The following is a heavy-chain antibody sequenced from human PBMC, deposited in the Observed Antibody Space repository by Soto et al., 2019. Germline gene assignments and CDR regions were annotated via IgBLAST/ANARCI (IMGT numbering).Heavy chain of an antibody. D-gene: IGHD5-18*01. Sequence: SETLSLTCTVSGGSISSYYWSWIRQPPGKGLEWIGYIYYSGSTNYNPSLKSRVTISVDTSKNQFSLKLSSVTAADTAVYYCARGYRVLDYWGQGTPVTCPQ. J-gene: IGHJ4*02. CDR1: GGSISSYY. CDR3: ARGYRVLDY. CDR2: IYYSGST. V-gene: IGHV4-59*01.